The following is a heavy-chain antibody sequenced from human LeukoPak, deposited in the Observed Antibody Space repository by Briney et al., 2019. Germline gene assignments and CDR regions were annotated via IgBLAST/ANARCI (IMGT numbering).Heavy chain of an antibody. CDR1: GGSFSGYY. Sequence: SETLSLTCAVYGGSFSGYYWSWIRQPPGKGLEWIGEINHSGSTNYNPSLKSRVTISVDTSKNQFSLKLSSVTAADTAVYYCAREQRYGSGNYYNWVYYYYMDVWGKGTTVTVSS. J-gene: IGHJ6*03. CDR2: INHSGST. V-gene: IGHV4-34*01. CDR3: AREQRYGSGNYYNWVYYYYMDV. D-gene: IGHD3-10*01.